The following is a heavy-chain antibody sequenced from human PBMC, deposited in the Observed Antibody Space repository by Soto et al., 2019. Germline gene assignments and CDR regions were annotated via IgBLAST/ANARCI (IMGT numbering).Heavy chain of an antibody. CDR2: ISAYNGNT. J-gene: IGHJ6*03. Sequence: ASVKVSCKASGYTFTSYGISWVRQAPGQGLEWMGWISAYNGNTNYAQKLQGRVTMTTDTSTSTAYMELRSLRSDDTAVYYCARAPNIVVVPAAETDYMDVWGKGTTVTVSS. D-gene: IGHD2-2*01. CDR3: ARAPNIVVVPAAETDYMDV. V-gene: IGHV1-18*01. CDR1: GYTFTSYG.